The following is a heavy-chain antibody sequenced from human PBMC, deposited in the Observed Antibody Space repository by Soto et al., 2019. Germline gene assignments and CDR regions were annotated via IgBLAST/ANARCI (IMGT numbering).Heavy chain of an antibody. J-gene: IGHJ6*02. CDR1: GFTFSSYG. V-gene: IGHV3-30*18. CDR2: ISYDGSNK. D-gene: IGHD3-10*01. CDR3: AKERIGYYGSGSYYYGMDV. Sequence: QVQLVESGGGVVQPGRSLRLSCAASGFTFSSYGMHWVRQAPGKGLEWVAVISYDGSNKYYADSVKGRFTISRDNSKNTLYLQMNSLRAEDTAVYYCAKERIGYYGSGSYYYGMDVWGQGTTVTVSS.